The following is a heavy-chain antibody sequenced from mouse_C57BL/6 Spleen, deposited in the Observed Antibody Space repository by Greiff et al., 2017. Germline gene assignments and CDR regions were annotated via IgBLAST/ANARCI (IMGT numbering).Heavy chain of an antibody. Sequence: EVKLMGSGGGLVQPGGSMKLSCAASGFTFSDAWMDWVRQSPEKGLEWVAEIRNKANNHATYYAESVKGRFTISRDDSKSSVYLQMNSLRAEDTGIYYCTWRSSLYAMDYWGQGTSVTVSS. J-gene: IGHJ4*01. CDR1: GFTFSDAW. V-gene: IGHV6-6*01. D-gene: IGHD1-1*01. CDR3: TWRSSLYAMDY. CDR2: IRNKANNHAT.